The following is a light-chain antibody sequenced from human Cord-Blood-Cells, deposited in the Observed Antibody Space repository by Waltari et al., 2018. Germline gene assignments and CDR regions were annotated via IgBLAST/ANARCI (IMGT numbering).Light chain of an antibody. Sequence: QSALTQPASVSGSPGQSITLSCPGTSSDVGGHNYVSWYQQHPGKAPKLMIYEVSNRPSGVSNRFSGSKSGNTASLTISGLQAEDEADYYCSSYTSSSTVVFGGGTKLTVL. J-gene: IGLJ2*01. CDR1: SSDVGGHNY. CDR2: EVS. V-gene: IGLV2-14*01. CDR3: SSYTSSSTVV.